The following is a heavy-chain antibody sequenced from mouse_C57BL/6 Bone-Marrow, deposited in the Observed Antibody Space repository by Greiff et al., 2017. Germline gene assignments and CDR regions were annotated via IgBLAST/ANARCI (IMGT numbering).Heavy chain of an antibody. Sequence: VQLQQSGPELVKPGASVKISCKASGYTFTDYYMNWVKQSHGKSLEWIGDINPNNGGTSYNQKFKGKATLTVDKSSSTAYMELRSLTSEDSAVYYCARPTYYYYGGFAYWGQGTLVTVSA. D-gene: IGHD1-1*01. V-gene: IGHV1-26*01. CDR2: INPNNGGT. CDR1: GYTFTDYY. CDR3: ARPTYYYYGGFAY. J-gene: IGHJ3*01.